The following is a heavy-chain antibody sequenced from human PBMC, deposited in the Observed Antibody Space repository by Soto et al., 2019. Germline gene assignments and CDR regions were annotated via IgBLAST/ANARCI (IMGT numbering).Heavy chain of an antibody. Sequence: QVQLVESGGGVVQPGRSKRLSCTASGFTFSSYGMHWVRQAPGKGLEWVAIIWHDGSNKYYADSVKGRFTISRDNSKNTLYLEMNSLRVEDTAVYFCARDGGYCSSTSCYYFDNWGQGTLVTVSS. CDR3: ARDGGYCSSTSCYYFDN. J-gene: IGHJ4*02. V-gene: IGHV3-33*01. D-gene: IGHD2-2*01. CDR2: IWHDGSNK. CDR1: GFTFSSYG.